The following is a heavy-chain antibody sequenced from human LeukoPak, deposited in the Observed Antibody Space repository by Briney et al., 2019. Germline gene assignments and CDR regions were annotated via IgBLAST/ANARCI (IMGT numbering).Heavy chain of an antibody. Sequence: SVKVSCKASGGTFSSYAISWVRQAPGQGLEWMGGIIPILGTANYAQKFQGRATITADESTSTAYMELSSLRSEDTAVYYCAKDYCSGGSCYSDQTHAFDIWGQGTMVTVSS. V-gene: IGHV1-69*13. J-gene: IGHJ3*02. CDR3: AKDYCSGGSCYSDQTHAFDI. CDR1: GGTFSSYA. CDR2: IIPILGTA. D-gene: IGHD2-15*01.